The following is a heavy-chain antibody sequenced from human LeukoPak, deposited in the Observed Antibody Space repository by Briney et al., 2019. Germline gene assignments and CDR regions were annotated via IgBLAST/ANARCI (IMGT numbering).Heavy chain of an antibody. J-gene: IGHJ4*02. CDR3: ARNEGGANYYLDF. CDR1: GYTFTDYY. V-gene: IGHV1-2*02. CDR2: INPYNGDT. D-gene: IGHD1-1*01. Sequence: ASVKVSCKASGYTFTDYYLHWVRQAPGQGLEWMGWINPYNGDTNYAQKFQGRVTLTRDMSISTAYMDLSSLQSDDTAVYFCARNEGGANYYLDFWGRGTLVTVSS.